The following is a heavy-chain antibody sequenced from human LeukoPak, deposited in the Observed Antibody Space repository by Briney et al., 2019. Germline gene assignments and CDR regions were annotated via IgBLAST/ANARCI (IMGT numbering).Heavy chain of an antibody. CDR1: GFTFGPYT. CDR3: ARFAMVGSYYGSGSP. D-gene: IGHD3-10*01. Sequence: GGSLRLSCAASGFTFGPYTMNWVRQAPGKGLEWVSYISSSSDTIYYADSVKGRFTISRDNAKNSLYLQMNSLRAEDTAVYYCARFAMVGSYYGSGSPWGQGTLVTVSS. V-gene: IGHV3-48*04. CDR2: ISSSSDTI. J-gene: IGHJ4*02.